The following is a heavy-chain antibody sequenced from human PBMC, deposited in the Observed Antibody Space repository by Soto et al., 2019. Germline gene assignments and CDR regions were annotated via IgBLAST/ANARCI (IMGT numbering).Heavy chain of an antibody. Sequence: GGSLRLSCAASGFTVSSNYMSWVRQAPGKGLEWVSVIYSGGSTYYADSVKGRFTISRDNSKNTLYLQMNSLRAEDTAVYYCAKTIAVADSRPVWFDPWGQGTLVTVSS. CDR2: IYSGGST. D-gene: IGHD6-19*01. CDR3: AKTIAVADSRPVWFDP. J-gene: IGHJ5*02. CDR1: GFTVSSNY. V-gene: IGHV3-53*01.